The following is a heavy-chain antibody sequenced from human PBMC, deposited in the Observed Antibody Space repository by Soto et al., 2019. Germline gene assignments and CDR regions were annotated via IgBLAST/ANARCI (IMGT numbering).Heavy chain of an antibody. Sequence: EVQLLESGGGLVQPGGSLRLSCAASEFTFSNYAMSWVRQAPGKGLEWVSAISGSGASTYYADSVKGRFTISRDNSKNTLYLQMNSLRAEDTAVYYCAKEYCASTSCNFDHWGQGTLVTVSS. D-gene: IGHD2-2*01. CDR1: EFTFSNYA. CDR3: AKEYCASTSCNFDH. V-gene: IGHV3-23*01. CDR2: ISGSGAST. J-gene: IGHJ4*02.